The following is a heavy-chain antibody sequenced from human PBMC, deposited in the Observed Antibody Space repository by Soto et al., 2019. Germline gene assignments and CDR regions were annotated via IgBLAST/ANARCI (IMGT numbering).Heavy chain of an antibody. CDR1: GGSISSGGYY. Sequence: QVQLQESGSGLVKPSQTLSLTCTVSGGSISSGGYYWSWIRQHPGKGLEWIGYIYYSGSTYYNPSLKSRVTISVDTSKNQFSLKLSSVTAADTAVYYCARDKGGYCSSTSCYAYGMDVWGQGTTVTVSS. V-gene: IGHV4-31*03. J-gene: IGHJ6*02. CDR2: IYYSGST. D-gene: IGHD2-2*01. CDR3: ARDKGGYCSSTSCYAYGMDV.